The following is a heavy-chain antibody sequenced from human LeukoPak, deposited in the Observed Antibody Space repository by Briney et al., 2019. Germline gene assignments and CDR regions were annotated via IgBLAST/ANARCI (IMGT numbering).Heavy chain of an antibody. J-gene: IGHJ3*02. CDR3: ARLGGGRGRAFDI. CDR1: SGSINNYY. D-gene: IGHD2-15*01. CDR2: IHYSGST. Sequence: PETLSLTCTVSSGSINNYYWSWIRQPPGEGLEWIAYIHYSGSTDYNPSLKSRATMSIDTSKKQFSLRLSSVTAADTAVYYCARLGGGRGRAFDIWGQGTMVTVSS. V-gene: IGHV4-59*01.